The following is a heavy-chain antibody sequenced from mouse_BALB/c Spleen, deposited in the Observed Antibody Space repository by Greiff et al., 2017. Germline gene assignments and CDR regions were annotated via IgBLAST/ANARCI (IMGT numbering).Heavy chain of an antibody. CDR2: IDPENGDT. Sequence: VQLQQSGAELVRSGASVKLSCTASGFNIKDYYMHWVKQRPEQGLEWIGWIDPENGDTEYAPKFQGKATMTADTSSNTAYLQLSRLTSADTAVSYCNAGCGGFDYWGQGTTVTVSS. CDR3: NAGCGGFDY. J-gene: IGHJ2*01. V-gene: IGHV14-4*02. CDR1: GFNIKDYY.